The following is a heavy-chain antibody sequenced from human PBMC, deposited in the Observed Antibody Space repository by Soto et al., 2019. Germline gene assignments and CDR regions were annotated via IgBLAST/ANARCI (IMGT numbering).Heavy chain of an antibody. D-gene: IGHD5-18*01. V-gene: IGHV3-30*18. CDR2: ISYDGSNK. CDR3: AKDSGDTAMVLGDY. Sequence: QVQLVESGGGVVQPGRSLRLSCAASGFTFSSYGMHWVRQAPGKGLEWGAVISYDGSNKYYADSVKGRLTISRDNSKNTLYLQMNSLRAEDTAVYYCAKDSGDTAMVLGDYWGQGTLVTVSS. CDR1: GFTFSSYG. J-gene: IGHJ4*02.